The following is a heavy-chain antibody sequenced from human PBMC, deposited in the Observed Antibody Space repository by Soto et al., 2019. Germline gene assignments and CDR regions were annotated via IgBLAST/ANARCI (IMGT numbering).Heavy chain of an antibody. V-gene: IGHV4-34*01. CDR1: CGSFIGYY. CDR3: ARSVQLWTPFDY. Sequence: SETLSLTCVVSCGSFIGYYWIWILQPPGKGLECIGEINHGVTTNYSPSLKSRVTISVDTFKKHFSLELSSVTAADTAMYYCARSVQLWTPFDYWGQGTLVTVSS. D-gene: IGHD5-18*01. CDR2: INHGVTT. J-gene: IGHJ4*02.